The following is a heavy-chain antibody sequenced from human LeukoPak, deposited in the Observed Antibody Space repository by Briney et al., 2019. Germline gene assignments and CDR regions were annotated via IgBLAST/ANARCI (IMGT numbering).Heavy chain of an antibody. CDR1: GGSFSGYY. J-gene: IGHJ4*02. V-gene: IGHV4-34*01. CDR3: ARGRSSGYLRHYFDY. Sequence: SETLSLTCAVYGGSFSGYYWSWIRQPPGKGLEWIGEINHSGSTNYNPSLKSRVTISVDTSKNQFSLKLSSVTAADTAVYYCARGRSSGYLRHYFDYWGQGTLVTVSS. CDR2: INHSGST. D-gene: IGHD3-22*01.